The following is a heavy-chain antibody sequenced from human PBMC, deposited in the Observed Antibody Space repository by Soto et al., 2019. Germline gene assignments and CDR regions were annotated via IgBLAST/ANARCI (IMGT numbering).Heavy chain of an antibody. Sequence: PGGSLRLSCAASGFTFSSYAINWVRQAPGKGLEWVSAISASGGSTYYADSVKGRFTISRDNSKNTLYLQMNSLRAEDTAVYYCAKELVVVAAGDYWGQGTLVTVSS. CDR3: AKELVVVAAGDY. D-gene: IGHD2-15*01. V-gene: IGHV3-23*01. J-gene: IGHJ4*02. CDR1: GFTFSSYA. CDR2: ISASGGST.